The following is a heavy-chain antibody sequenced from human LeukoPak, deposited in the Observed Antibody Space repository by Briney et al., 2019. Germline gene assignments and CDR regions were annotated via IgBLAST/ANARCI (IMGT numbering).Heavy chain of an antibody. CDR2: INPSGGST. D-gene: IGHD3-16*02. V-gene: IGHV1-46*01. J-gene: IGHJ4*02. CDR3: ARDLVTIGGVIDY. CDR1: GYTFTSYY. Sequence: ASVKVSCKASGYTFTSYYMHWVRQAPGQGLEWMGIINPSGGSTSYAQKFQGRVTTTRDMSASTVYMELSSLKSDDTAVYYCARDLVTIGGVIDYWGQGTLVTVSS.